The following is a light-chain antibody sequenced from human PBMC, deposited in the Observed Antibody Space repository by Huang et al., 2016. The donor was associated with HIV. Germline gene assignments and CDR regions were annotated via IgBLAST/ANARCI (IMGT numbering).Light chain of an antibody. CDR3: QQYYSSPQT. CDR1: QSVYASSTRKNY. V-gene: IGKV4-1*01. J-gene: IGKJ1*01. CDR2: SAS. Sequence: DIIMSQSPDSLTVSLGERATLNCRSSQSVYASSTRKNYMAWFQQKPGQPPRLLLFSASSREVGVPDRFSGSVSETHFTLTIANLQPEDAAIYYCQQYYSSPQTFGQGTRV.